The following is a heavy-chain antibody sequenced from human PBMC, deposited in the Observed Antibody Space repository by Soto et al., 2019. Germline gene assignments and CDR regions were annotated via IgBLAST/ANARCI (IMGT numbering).Heavy chain of an antibody. CDR3: ARGWGKYFGVNDF. V-gene: IGHV1-69*13. CDR1: GGTFSSYA. Sequence: ASVKVSCKTSGGTFSSYAISWVRQAPGQGLEWMGGIVPIVDTSTYAQKFQGRVTITADESTSTVYMELRSLRSDDTAVYYCARGWGKYFGVNDFWGQGTLVTSPQ. CDR2: IVPIVDTS. D-gene: IGHD2-8*01. J-gene: IGHJ4*02.